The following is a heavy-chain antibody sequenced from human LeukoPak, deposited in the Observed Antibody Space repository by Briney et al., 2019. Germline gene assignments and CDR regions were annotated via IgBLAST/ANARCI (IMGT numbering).Heavy chain of an antibody. CDR1: GGSISSGGYY. D-gene: IGHD4-11*01. J-gene: IGHJ4*02. V-gene: IGHV4-30-2*03. Sequence: PSQTLSLTCTVSGGSISSGGYYWSWIRQPPGKGLEWIGYIYHSGSTNYNPSLKSRVTISVDTSKNQFSLKLSSVTAADTAVYYCARLGNYILHYYFDYWGQGTLVTVSS. CDR3: ARLGNYILHYYFDY. CDR2: IYHSGST.